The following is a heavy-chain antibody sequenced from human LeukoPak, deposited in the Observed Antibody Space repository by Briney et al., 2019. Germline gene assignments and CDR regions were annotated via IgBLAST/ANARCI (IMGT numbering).Heavy chain of an antibody. J-gene: IGHJ4*02. CDR1: GYTFTSYG. CDR3: ARGRKSTYYYGSGTKYYFDY. V-gene: IGHV1-18*01. D-gene: IGHD3-10*01. CDR2: ISAYNGNT. Sequence: ASVKVSCKASGYTFTSYGICWVRQAPGQGLEWMGWISAYNGNTNYAQKLQGRVTMTTDTSTSTAYMELRSLRSEDTAVYYCARGRKSTYYYGSGTKYYFDYWGQGTLVTVSS.